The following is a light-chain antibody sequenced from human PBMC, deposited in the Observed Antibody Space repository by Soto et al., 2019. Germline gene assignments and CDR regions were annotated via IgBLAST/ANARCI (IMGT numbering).Light chain of an antibody. CDR2: DVS. J-gene: IGLJ2*01. CDR3: SSYTSSSIPV. V-gene: IGLV2-14*03. CDR1: SSDVGAYNY. Sequence: QSVLTQPASVSGSPGQSITISCTGTSSDVGAYNYVSWYQHHPGKAPKLMIYDVSNRPSGVSNRFSGSKSGNTASLTISGLQAEDEADYYCSSYTSSSIPVFGGGTKVTVL.